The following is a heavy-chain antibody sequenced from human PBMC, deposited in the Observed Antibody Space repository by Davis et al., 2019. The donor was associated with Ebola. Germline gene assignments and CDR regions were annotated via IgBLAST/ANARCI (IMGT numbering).Heavy chain of an antibody. CDR3: APQGRYEYGDYRWGAGFDP. CDR2: IKSKSDAGGTA. J-gene: IGHJ5*02. Sequence: GGSLRLSCAASGFTFSNAWMSWVRQAPGKGLEWVGRIKSKSDAGGTANYAAFVKGRFSISRDDSKTTLYLQMNSLQIDDTAVYYCAPQGRYEYGDYRWGAGFDPWGQGTLVTVSS. CDR1: GFTFSNAW. V-gene: IGHV3-15*06. D-gene: IGHD4-17*01.